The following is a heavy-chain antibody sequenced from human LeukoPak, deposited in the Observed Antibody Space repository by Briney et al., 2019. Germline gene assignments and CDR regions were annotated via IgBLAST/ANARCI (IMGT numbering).Heavy chain of an antibody. D-gene: IGHD5-18*01. CDR3: ARSVLVGYSYDYDDY. J-gene: IGHJ4*02. V-gene: IGHV4-59*01. CDR1: GSSISSYY. Sequence: SETLSLTCTVSGSSISSYYWSWIRQPPGKGLEWIGYIYYSGSTNYNPSLKSRVTISVDTSKNQFSLKLSSVSAADTAVYYCARSVLVGYSYDYDDYWGQGTLVTVSS. CDR2: IYYSGST.